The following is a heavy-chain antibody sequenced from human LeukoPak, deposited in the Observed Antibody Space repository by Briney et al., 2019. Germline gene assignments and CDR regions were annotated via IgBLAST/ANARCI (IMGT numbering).Heavy chain of an antibody. CDR2: ISYDGSNK. Sequence: GGSLRLSCAASGFTLSSYAMHWVRQAPGKGLEWVAVISYDGSNKYYADSVKGRFTISRDNSKSTLYLQMNSLRAEDTAVYYCARDYYDSSGLDYWGQGTLVTVSS. CDR3: ARDYYDSSGLDY. D-gene: IGHD3-22*01. J-gene: IGHJ4*02. CDR1: GFTLSSYA. V-gene: IGHV3-30*04.